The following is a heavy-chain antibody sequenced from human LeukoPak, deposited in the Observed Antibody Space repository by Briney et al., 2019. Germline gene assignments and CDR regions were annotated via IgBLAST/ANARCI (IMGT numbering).Heavy chain of an antibody. J-gene: IGHJ6*04. V-gene: IGHV4-4*09. CDR3: ARQCGYSSSPMDV. D-gene: IGHD6-13*01. CDR1: GGSISSYY. Sequence: PSETLSLTCTVSGGSISSYYWSWIRQPPGKGLEWIGYIYTSGSTNYNPSLKSRVTISVDTSKNQFSLKLSSVTAADTAVYYCARQCGYSSSPMDVWGKGTTVTVSS. CDR2: IYTSGST.